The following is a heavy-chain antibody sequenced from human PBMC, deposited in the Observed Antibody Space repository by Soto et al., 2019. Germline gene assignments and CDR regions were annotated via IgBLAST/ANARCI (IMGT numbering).Heavy chain of an antibody. D-gene: IGHD1-7*01. J-gene: IGHJ4*02. CDR3: ARELTGTYYFDY. CDR2: IDYSGST. V-gene: IGHV4-31*03. CDR1: GGSISSGGYY. Sequence: QVQLQESGPGLVKPSQTLSLTCTVSGGSISSGGYYWSWIRQHPGKGLKWIGYIDYSGSTYYNPFLKSRVNITVDTSKNKVSLKLSDVTAEDTAVYYCARELTGTYYFDYWGQGTLVTVSS.